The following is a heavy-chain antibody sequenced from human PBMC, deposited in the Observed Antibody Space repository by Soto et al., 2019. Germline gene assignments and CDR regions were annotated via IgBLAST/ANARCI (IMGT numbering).Heavy chain of an antibody. Sequence: SVKVSCKASGGSFSSYIVSWVRQAPGQGLEWMGRIIPVLGVEYYAQKFQGRVTITADKSTSTAYMELSSLRSEDTAVYYCASVTRTCISTSCYRYYYGMDVWGQGTTVTVSS. CDR1: GGSFSSYI. CDR2: IIPVLGVE. J-gene: IGHJ6*02. CDR3: ASVTRTCISTSCYRYYYGMDV. V-gene: IGHV1-69*02. D-gene: IGHD2-2*02.